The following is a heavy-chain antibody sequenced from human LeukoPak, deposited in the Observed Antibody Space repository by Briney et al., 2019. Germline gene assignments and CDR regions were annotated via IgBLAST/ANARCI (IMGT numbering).Heavy chain of an antibody. J-gene: IGHJ4*02. CDR1: GGSFSGYY. D-gene: IGHD3-22*01. V-gene: IGHV4-34*01. CDR2: IYYSGST. CDR3: ARDKLENYYYDTGYFDY. Sequence: SETLSLTCAVYGGSFSGYYWSWIRQPPGKGLEWIGSIYYSGSTYYNPSLKSRVTISVDTSKNQFSLKLSSVTAADTAVYYCARDKLENYYYDTGYFDYWGQGTLVTVSS.